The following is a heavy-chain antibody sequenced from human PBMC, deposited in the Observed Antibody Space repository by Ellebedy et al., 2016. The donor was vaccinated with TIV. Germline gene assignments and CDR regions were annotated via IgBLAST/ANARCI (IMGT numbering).Heavy chain of an antibody. CDR3: ARAGWVGHPQWLGGDDAFDI. Sequence: SVKVSCXASGYTFTSYGISWVRQAPGQGLEWMGGIIPIFGTANYAQKFQGRVTITADESTSTAYMELSSLRSEDTAVYYCARAGWVGHPQWLGGDDAFDIWGQGTMVTVSS. V-gene: IGHV1-69*13. CDR2: IIPIFGTA. D-gene: IGHD6-19*01. CDR1: GYTFTSYG. J-gene: IGHJ3*02.